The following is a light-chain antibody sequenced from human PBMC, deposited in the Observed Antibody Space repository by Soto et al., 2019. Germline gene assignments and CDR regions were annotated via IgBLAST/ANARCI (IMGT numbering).Light chain of an antibody. CDR2: DVS. J-gene: IGLJ1*01. Sequence: QSAVTQSPSASGSPGQSVTISCTGTSSDIGGYNSVSWYQQHPGKAPKVMIYDVSKRPSGVPDRFSGSKSGNTASLTVSALHAEDEADYYCSSYTDRNNLVFGTGTKLTVL. CDR3: SSYTDRNNLV. CDR1: SSDIGGYNS. V-gene: IGLV2-8*01.